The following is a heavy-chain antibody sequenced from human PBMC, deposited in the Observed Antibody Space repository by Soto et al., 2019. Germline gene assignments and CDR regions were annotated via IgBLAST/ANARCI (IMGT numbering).Heavy chain of an antibody. CDR3: ARVCMKRYCSGGSYSYSNDMDA. V-gene: IGHV1-8*01. CDR1: GYTFTSYD. D-gene: IGHD2-15*01. CDR2: MNPNSGNT. J-gene: IGHJ6*04. Sequence: ASVKVSCKASGYTFTSYDINWVRQATGQGLEWMGWMNPNSGNTGYAQKFQGRVTMTRNTSISTAYMELSSLRSEDTAVYYCARVCMKRYCSGGSYSYSNDMDACGNETAVPISS.